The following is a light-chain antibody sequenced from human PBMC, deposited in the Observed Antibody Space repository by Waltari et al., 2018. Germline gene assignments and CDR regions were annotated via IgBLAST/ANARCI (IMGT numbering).Light chain of an antibody. J-gene: IGKJ4*01. CDR2: VTF. V-gene: IGKV3-20*01. Sequence: EIVLTQTPGTLSLSPGEAATLSCMTSQPIRTNYLAWYQQKPGQAPTPLIYVTFSRATGIPDRFTGSGSGTDVSLTISSLEPEDFATYYCQQYDISPLPFGGGTKVEIK. CDR1: QPIRTNY. CDR3: QQYDISPLP.